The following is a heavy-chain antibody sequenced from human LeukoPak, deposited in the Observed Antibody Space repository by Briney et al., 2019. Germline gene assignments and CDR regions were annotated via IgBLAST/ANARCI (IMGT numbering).Heavy chain of an antibody. CDR3: ARDSPVTSIAAAGRLGYFQH. V-gene: IGHV1-69*04. D-gene: IGHD6-13*01. CDR1: RGTFSSYA. J-gene: IGHJ1*01. Sequence: GASVKVSCKASRGTFSSYAISWVRQAPGQGLEWMGRIIPILGIANYAQKFQGRVTITADKSTSTAYMELSSLRSEDTAVYYCARDSPVTSIAAAGRLGYFQHWGQGTLVTVSS. CDR2: IIPILGIA.